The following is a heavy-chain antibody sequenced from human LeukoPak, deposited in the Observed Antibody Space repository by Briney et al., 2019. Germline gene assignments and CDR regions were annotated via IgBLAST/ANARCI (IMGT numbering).Heavy chain of an antibody. J-gene: IGHJ4*02. V-gene: IGHV3-48*02. CDR3: TRDLHWAFDY. CDR2: ITSRSTNI. Sequence: GGSLRLSCTASGFTFGSSSINWVRQAPGKGLEWISYITSRSTNIYYADSVKGRFTISRDNAKNSVYLQMNSLRDEDTAVYFCTRDLHWAFDYWGQGTLVTVSS. D-gene: IGHD7-27*01. CDR1: GFTFGSSS.